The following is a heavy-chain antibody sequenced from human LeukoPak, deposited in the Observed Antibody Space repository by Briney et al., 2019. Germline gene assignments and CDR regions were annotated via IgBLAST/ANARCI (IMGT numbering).Heavy chain of an antibody. CDR3: TRDLELERDRWNYFES. V-gene: IGHV4-59*01. CDR1: GDSMSRFF. CDR2: MHYSGDT. D-gene: IGHD1-1*01. J-gene: IGHJ4*02. Sequence: PSETLCLTCTVSGDSMSRFFWSWIRQPPGRGLEWIGSMHYSGDTKYNPSLKSRVSLSIDTSNQQFSLRLSSVTAADTAMYYCTRDLELERDRWNYFESWGQGTLVTVSS.